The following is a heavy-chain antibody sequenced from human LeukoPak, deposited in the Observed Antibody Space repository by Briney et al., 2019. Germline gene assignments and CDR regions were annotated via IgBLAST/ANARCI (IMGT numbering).Heavy chain of an antibody. CDR3: ARDYKYAFDN. CDR1: GFTFSSYW. V-gene: IGHV3-48*01. J-gene: IGHJ4*02. CDR2: IGISSGNT. Sequence: GGSLRLSCAASGFTFSSYWMSWVRQAPGKGLEWISYIGISSGNTKYADSVKGRFTISGDKAKNSLYLQMNSLRVEDTAVYYCARDYKYAFDNWGQGTLVTVSS. D-gene: IGHD5-24*01.